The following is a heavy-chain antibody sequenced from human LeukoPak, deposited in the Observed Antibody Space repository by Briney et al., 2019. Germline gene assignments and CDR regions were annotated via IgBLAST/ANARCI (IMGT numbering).Heavy chain of an antibody. CDR3: ARDYGGNSGEFDP. V-gene: IGHV4-59*01. CDR2: VYNRGTT. D-gene: IGHD4-23*01. Sequence: PSETLSLTCSVSGGSITSYYWSWIRQSPMKGLEWIGSVYNRGTTYYNPALKSRVTISGDTSKNQLFLRMTYVTTADTAVYFCARDYGGNSGEFDPWGQGTLVTVSS. CDR1: GGSITSYY. J-gene: IGHJ5*02.